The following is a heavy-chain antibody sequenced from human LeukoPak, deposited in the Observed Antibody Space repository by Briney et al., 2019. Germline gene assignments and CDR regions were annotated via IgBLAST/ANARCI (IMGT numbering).Heavy chain of an antibody. D-gene: IGHD6-13*01. CDR2: IYYSGST. CDR3: ARVQIAAAGDNWFDP. CDR1: GGSISSYY. Sequence: PSETLSLTCTVSGGSISSYYWSWIRQPPGKGLEWIGYIYYSGSTNYNPSLKSRVTISVGTSKNQFSLKLSSVTAADTAVYYCARVQIAAAGDNWFDPWGQGTLVTVSS. J-gene: IGHJ5*02. V-gene: IGHV4-59*01.